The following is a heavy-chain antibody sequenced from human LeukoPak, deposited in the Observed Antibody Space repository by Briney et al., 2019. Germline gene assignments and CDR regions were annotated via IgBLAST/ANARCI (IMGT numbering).Heavy chain of an antibody. CDR3: ARGLIVATKEIGY. CDR1: GYTFTAYY. Sequence: ASVKVSCKASGYTFTAYYMHWVRQAPGQGREWMGWINPNSGGTNYAQKFQGRVTITRDTSISTAYMELSSLRSDDTAGYYCARGLIVATKEIGYWGQGTLVTVSS. J-gene: IGHJ4*02. V-gene: IGHV1-2*02. CDR2: INPNSGGT. D-gene: IGHD5-12*01.